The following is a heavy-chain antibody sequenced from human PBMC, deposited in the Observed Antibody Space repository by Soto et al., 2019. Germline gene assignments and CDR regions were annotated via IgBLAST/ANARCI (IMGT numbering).Heavy chain of an antibody. J-gene: IGHJ4*02. D-gene: IGHD1-26*01. CDR3: ARDDSGFSGSHYIDYFNY. Sequence: ASVKVSCKASGGTFSSYAISWVRQAPGQGLEWMGGIIPIFGTANYAQRFQGRVTITADESTSTAYMELSSLTSEDTAVYYCARDDSGFSGSHYIDYFNYWGQGALVTSPQ. CDR1: GGTFSSYA. V-gene: IGHV1-69*13. CDR2: IIPIFGTA.